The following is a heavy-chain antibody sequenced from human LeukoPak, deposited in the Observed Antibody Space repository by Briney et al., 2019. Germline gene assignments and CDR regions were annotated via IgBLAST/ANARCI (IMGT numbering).Heavy chain of an antibody. D-gene: IGHD3-22*01. CDR3: ASEVSSYYYDGSGYF. CDR1: GGTFSSYA. CDR2: IIPIFGTA. Sequence: SVKVSCKASGGTFSSYAISWVRQAPGQGLEWMGGIIPIFGTANYAQKFQGRVTVTADESTSTAYMELSSLRSEDTAVYYCASEVSSYYYDGSGYFWGQGTLVTVSS. J-gene: IGHJ4*02. V-gene: IGHV1-69*13.